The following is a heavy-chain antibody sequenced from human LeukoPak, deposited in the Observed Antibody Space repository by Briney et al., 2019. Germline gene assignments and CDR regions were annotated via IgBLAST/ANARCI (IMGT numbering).Heavy chain of an antibody. J-gene: IGHJ4*02. D-gene: IGHD3/OR15-3a*01. CDR2: ITDSGDNT. CDR3: ARDRLIYTY. CDR1: GFKFSRYA. V-gene: IGHV3-23*01. Sequence: GGSLRLSCAASGFKFSRYAMSWFRQAPGKGLEWVSAITDSGDNTYYADSVKGRFTISRDNSKNTLYLQMTSLRADETAVYYCARDRLIYTYWGQGTLVTVSS.